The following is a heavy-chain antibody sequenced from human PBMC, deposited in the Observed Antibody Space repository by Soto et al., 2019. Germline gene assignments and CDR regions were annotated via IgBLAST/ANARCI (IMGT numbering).Heavy chain of an antibody. Sequence: GGSLRLSCAASGFPFSDHYMDLVRQSPGKGLEWVGRTRNKANSYTTEYAASVKGRFTISRDDSKNSLYLQMKSLKTEDTAVYYCARADIVATTIGYYDYGTDVWGQGTTVTVSS. D-gene: IGHD5-12*01. J-gene: IGHJ6*02. CDR3: ARADIVATTIGYYDYGTDV. CDR2: TRNKANSYTT. V-gene: IGHV3-72*01. CDR1: GFPFSDHY.